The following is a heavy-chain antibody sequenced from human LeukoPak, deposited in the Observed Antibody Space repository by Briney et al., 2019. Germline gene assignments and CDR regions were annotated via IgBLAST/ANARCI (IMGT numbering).Heavy chain of an antibody. J-gene: IGHJ5*02. V-gene: IGHV1-69*13. CDR1: GGTFSSYA. CDR3: ARLHRGLYDSSGYDCWFDP. D-gene: IGHD3-22*01. CDR2: IIPIFGTA. Sequence: ASVKVSCKASGGTFSSYAISWVRQAPGQGLEWMGGIIPIFGTANYAQKFQGRVTITADESTSTAYMELSSLRSEDTAVYYCARLHRGLYDSSGYDCWFDPWGQGTLVTVSS.